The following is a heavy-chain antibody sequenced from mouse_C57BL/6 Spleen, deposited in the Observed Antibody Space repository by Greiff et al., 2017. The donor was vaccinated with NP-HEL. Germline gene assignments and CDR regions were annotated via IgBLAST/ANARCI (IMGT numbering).Heavy chain of an antibody. CDR1: GYTFTDYE. D-gene: IGHD1-1*01. V-gene: IGHV1-15*01. CDR2: IDPETGGT. J-gene: IGHJ1*03. Sequence: VQLKQSGAELVRPGASVTLSCKASGYTFTDYEMHWVKQTPVHGLEWIGAIDPETGGTAYNQKFKGKAILTADKPSSTAYMELRSLTSGDSAVYFCTRGDGRSYWYFDVWGTGTTVSVAS. CDR3: TRGDGRSYWYFDV.